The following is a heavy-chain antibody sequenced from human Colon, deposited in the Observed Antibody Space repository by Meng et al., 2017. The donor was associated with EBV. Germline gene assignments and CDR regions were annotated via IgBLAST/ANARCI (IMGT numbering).Heavy chain of an antibody. CDR3: ARGGNFDP. V-gene: IGHV7-4-1*02. CDR1: GYTFSTYT. CDR2: ISTNTGTP. D-gene: IGHD2/OR15-2a*01. Sequence: SKLKRPWASVHVSVKASGYTFSTYTINWVRQAHGRGLEWMGWISTNTGTPTYTQGFTGRFVFSLDTSVSTAYLQISSLKAEDTAVYYCARGGNFDPWGQGTLVTVSS. J-gene: IGHJ5*02.